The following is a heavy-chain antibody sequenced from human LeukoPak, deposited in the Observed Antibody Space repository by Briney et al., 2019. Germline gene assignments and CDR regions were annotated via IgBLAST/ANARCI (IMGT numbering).Heavy chain of an antibody. CDR1: GFTFSNYW. Sequence: GGSLRLSCAASGFTFSNYWMNWVRQAPVKGLEWVANIKQDGSEKYYVDSVKGRFTISRDNAENSLYLQMNSLRAEDTAVYYCARGSNGALDIWGQGTMVTVSP. CDR2: IKQDGSEK. CDR3: ARGSNGALDI. V-gene: IGHV3-7*01. J-gene: IGHJ3*02.